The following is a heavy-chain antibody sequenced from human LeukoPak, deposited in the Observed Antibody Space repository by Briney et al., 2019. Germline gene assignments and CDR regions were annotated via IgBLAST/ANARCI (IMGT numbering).Heavy chain of an antibody. CDR2: ISYDGSNK. CDR1: GFTFSSYG. D-gene: IGHD4-11*01. CDR3: AKIPYSFRLHQIDY. V-gene: IGHV3-30*18. J-gene: IGHJ4*02. Sequence: GGSLRLSCAASGFTFSSYGMHWVRQAPGKGLEWVAVISYDGSNKYYADSVKGRFTISRDNSKNTLYLQMNSLRAEDTAVYYCAKIPYSFRLHQIDYWGQGTLVTVSS.